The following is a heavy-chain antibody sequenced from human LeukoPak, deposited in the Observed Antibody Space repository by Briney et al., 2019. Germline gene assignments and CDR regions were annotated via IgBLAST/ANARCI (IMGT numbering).Heavy chain of an antibody. Sequence: ASVTVSCNVSGYTFTGYYLHWVRQAPGQGLEWMGWINTNSGGTNNAQKFQGRVTMTRDTSISTACMELSRLRSDDTAVYYCARDVMVRGVIIDYWGQGTLVTVSS. V-gene: IGHV1-2*02. CDR3: ARDVMVRGVIIDY. J-gene: IGHJ4*02. D-gene: IGHD3-10*01. CDR1: GYTFTGYY. CDR2: INTNSGGT.